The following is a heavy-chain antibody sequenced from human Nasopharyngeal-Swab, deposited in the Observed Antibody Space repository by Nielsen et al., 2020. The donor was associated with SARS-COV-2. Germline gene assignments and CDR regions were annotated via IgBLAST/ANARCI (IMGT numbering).Heavy chain of an antibody. Sequence: GGSLRLSCAASGFTFSSYAMSWVRQAPGKGLEWVSAISGSGGSTYYADSVKGRFTISRDNSKNTLYLQMNSLRAEDTAVYYCAKDSGLSGWSGAGAFDIWGQGTMFIVSS. V-gene: IGHV3-23*01. CDR2: ISGSGGST. J-gene: IGHJ3*02. D-gene: IGHD6-19*01. CDR1: GFTFSSYA. CDR3: AKDSGLSGWSGAGAFDI.